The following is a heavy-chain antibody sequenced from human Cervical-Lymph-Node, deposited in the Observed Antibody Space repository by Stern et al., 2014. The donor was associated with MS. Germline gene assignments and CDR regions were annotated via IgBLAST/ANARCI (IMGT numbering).Heavy chain of an antibody. CDR2: IYHSGST. V-gene: IGHV4-4*02. D-gene: IGHD4-23*01. CDR3: ARNGGNYAFDS. Sequence: VQLQESGPGLVKPSGTLSLTCAVSGGSISSGYWWSWVRQPPGQGLEWIGEIYHSGSTNYNPSLKSRVTISVDTSKNHFSLKMNSVNAADTAVYYCARNGGNYAFDSWGQGTLVAVSP. CDR1: GGSISSGYW. J-gene: IGHJ4*02.